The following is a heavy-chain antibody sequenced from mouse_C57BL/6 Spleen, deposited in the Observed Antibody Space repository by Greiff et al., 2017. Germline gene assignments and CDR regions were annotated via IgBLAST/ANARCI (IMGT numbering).Heavy chain of an antibody. D-gene: IGHD2-4*01. CDR1: GYSITSGYY. CDR2: ISYDGSN. CDR3: ARGGDDDDGGYFDV. J-gene: IGHJ1*03. V-gene: IGHV3-6*01. Sequence: EVKLMESGPGLVKPSQSLSLTCSVTGYSITSGYYWNWIRQFPGNKLEWMGYISYDGSNNYNPSLKNRIPITRDPSKNQFFLKLNSVTTEDTATYYGARGGDDDDGGYFDVWGTGTTVTVSS.